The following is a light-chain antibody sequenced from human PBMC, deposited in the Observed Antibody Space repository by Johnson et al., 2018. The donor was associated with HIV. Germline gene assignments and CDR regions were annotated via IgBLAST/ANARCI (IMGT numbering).Light chain of an antibody. CDR2: DNT. Sequence: QSVLTQPPSVSAAPGQKVTISCSGTDSNIGNNYVSWYQQFPGTAPKLLIYDNTKRPSGIPDRFSGSKSGTSATLGITGLPTEDEADYYCGTWDSSLSAHYVFGTGTKVTVL. V-gene: IGLV1-51*01. J-gene: IGLJ1*01. CDR1: DSNIGNNY. CDR3: GTWDSSLSAHYV.